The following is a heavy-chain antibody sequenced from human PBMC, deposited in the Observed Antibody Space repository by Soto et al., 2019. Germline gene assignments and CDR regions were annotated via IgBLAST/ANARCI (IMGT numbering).Heavy chain of an antibody. J-gene: IGHJ4*02. CDR2: IYPGDSDT. Sequence: GESLKISCKGSGYSFTSYWIGWVRQMPGKGLEWMGIIYPGDSDTRYSPSFEGQVTLSVDRSISTAYLQWSSLKASDTAIYYCATSTVSYVDIASSTTRGYFDHWGQGTLVTVSS. CDR1: GYSFTSYW. D-gene: IGHD5-12*01. CDR3: ATSTVSYVDIASSTTRGYFDH. V-gene: IGHV5-51*01.